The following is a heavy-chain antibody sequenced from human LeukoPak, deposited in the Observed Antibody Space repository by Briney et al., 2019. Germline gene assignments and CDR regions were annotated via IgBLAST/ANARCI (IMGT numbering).Heavy chain of an antibody. J-gene: IGHJ4*02. D-gene: IGHD3-22*01. Sequence: GGSLRLSCAASGFTFSNYWMTWVRQTPGMGLEWVANIKQDGSDKYYVDSVKGRFNISRDNAKNSLYLQMNSLRAEDTAVYYCARGFGNDYYDSSGYPLDYWGQGTLVTVSS. CDR2: IKQDGSDK. V-gene: IGHV3-7*01. CDR1: GFTFSNYW. CDR3: ARGFGNDYYDSSGYPLDY.